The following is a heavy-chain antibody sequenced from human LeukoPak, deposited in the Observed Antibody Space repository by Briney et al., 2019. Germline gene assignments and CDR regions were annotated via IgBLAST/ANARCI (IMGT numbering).Heavy chain of an antibody. D-gene: IGHD1-26*01. CDR1: GFTFSSYA. CDR2: ISGSGGST. CDR3: AKKADIVGAIFYFDY. J-gene: IGHJ4*02. V-gene: IGHV3-23*01. Sequence: GGSLRLSCAASGFTFSSYAMSWVRKAPGKGLEWVSGISGSGGSTYYADSVKGRFTISRDNSKNTLYLQMNSLRAEDTAVYYCAKKADIVGAIFYFDYWGQGTLVTVSP.